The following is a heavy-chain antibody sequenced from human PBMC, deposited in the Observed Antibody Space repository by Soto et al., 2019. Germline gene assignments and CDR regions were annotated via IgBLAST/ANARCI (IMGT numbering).Heavy chain of an antibody. Sequence: EVQLVESGGGLVQPGGSLRLSCAASGLIFSDYHMDWVRQAPGKGLEWVGRIRRKANSYTTEYAASVKGRFTISRDDSKNSLYLQLNSLTSEKTAVYYCAMLGGWSGGSSGMDVWGLGSTVSVSS. D-gene: IGHD6-19*01. CDR1: GLIFSDYH. CDR2: IRRKANSYTT. V-gene: IGHV3-72*01. J-gene: IGHJ6*02. CDR3: AMLGGWSGGSSGMDV.